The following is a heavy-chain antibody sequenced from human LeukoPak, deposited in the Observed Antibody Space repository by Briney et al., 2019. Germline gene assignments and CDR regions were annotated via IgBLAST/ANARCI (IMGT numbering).Heavy chain of an antibody. CDR3: ARDDSQPSDYYYYMDV. CDR2: ISAYNGNT. CDR1: GYTFTSYG. J-gene: IGHJ6*03. Sequence: ASVTVSCQASGYTFTSYGMSWVRQAPGQGLEWMGWISAYNGNTNYAQKLQGRVTMTTDTSTSTAYMELRSLRSDDTAVYYCARDDSQPSDYYYYMDVWGKGTTVTVSS. D-gene: IGHD5-18*01. V-gene: IGHV1-18*01.